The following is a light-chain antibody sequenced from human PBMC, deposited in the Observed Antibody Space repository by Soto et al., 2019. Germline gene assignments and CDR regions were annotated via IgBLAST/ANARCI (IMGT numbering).Light chain of an antibody. CDR1: QGVSTY. CDR3: QQYYDWPLT. J-gene: IGKJ4*01. Sequence: EIVMTQSPATLSVSPGERATLFCRASQGVSTYLAWYQQKPGQAPRLLIYGPSTRATGIPARFSGSGSGTEFTLPISSLQSEDFAVYYCQQYYDWPLTFGGGTKVEVK. V-gene: IGKV3-15*01. CDR2: GPS.